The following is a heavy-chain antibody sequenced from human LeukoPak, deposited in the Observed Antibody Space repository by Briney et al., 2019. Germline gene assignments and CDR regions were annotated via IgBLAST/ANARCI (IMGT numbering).Heavy chain of an antibody. V-gene: IGHV3-48*03. CDR1: GSTFSSYE. D-gene: IGHD3-22*01. Sequence: GGSLRLSCAASGSTFSSYEMNWVRQAPGKGLEWVSYISSSGSTIYYADSVKGRFTISRDNAKNSLYLQMNSLRAEDTAVYYCARGYYDSSGYYQRGQGVFDYWGQGTLVTVSS. CDR3: ARGYYDSSGYYQRGQGVFDY. CDR2: ISSSGSTI. J-gene: IGHJ4*02.